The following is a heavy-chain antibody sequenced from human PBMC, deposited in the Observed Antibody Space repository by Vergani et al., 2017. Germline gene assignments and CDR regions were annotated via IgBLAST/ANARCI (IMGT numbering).Heavy chain of an antibody. CDR2: IYYSGNT. V-gene: IGHV4-59*01. CDR3: ARVPAGYSRSWYPVEFYVMDV. D-gene: IGHD6-13*01. Sequence: QVQLQESGPGLVKPSETLSLTCTVSGGSISSYYWSWIRQPPGKGLEWLGYIYYSGNTNYNPSLKSRVTLSVDTSKNQFARKLRAVTAADTAVYYCARVPAGYSRSWYPVEFYVMDVWGQGTTVTVSS. CDR1: GGSISSYY. J-gene: IGHJ6*02.